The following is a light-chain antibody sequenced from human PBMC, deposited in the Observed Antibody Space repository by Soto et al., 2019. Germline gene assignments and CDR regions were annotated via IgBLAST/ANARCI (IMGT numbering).Light chain of an antibody. Sequence: IVMTQSPLSLPVTPGEPASISCRSSQSLLHSNGYNYLDWYLQKPGHSPQLLIYLGSNRASGGPGRFSGSRLGTDFPLKIRRVEAEDVGVYYCMQALQTPWTYGQGTKVEIK. J-gene: IGKJ1*01. CDR2: LGS. V-gene: IGKV2-28*01. CDR1: QSLLHSNGYNY. CDR3: MQALQTPWT.